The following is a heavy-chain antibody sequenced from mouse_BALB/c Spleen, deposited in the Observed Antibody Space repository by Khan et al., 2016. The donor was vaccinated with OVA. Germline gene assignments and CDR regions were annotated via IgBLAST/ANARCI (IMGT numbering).Heavy chain of an antibody. CDR2: INPTSGYT. Sequence: QVQLQQPGAELARPGASVKMSCKASGYTFTSYTMHWVKQRPGQGLEWIGYINPTSGYTKYNQKFKNKATLTEDKSSSTAYMQLSSLTFAASAVSYGARTHERWGQGTTLTVSS. J-gene: IGHJ2*01. CDR1: GYTFTSYT. CDR3: ARTHER. V-gene: IGHV1-4*01.